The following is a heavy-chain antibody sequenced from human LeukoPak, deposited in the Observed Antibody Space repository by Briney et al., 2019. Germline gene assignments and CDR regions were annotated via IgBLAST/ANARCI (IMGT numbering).Heavy chain of an antibody. V-gene: IGHV3-48*04. Sequence: GGSLRLSCAVSGFTFSSYSMNWVRQAPGKGLEWVSYISSSSSTIYYADSVKGRFTISRDNAKNSVYLQMNSLRAEDTAVYYCARWREIFGGVIMTRGFDYWGQGTLVTVSS. CDR3: ARWREIFGGVIMTRGFDY. CDR2: ISSSSSTI. CDR1: GFTFSSYS. D-gene: IGHD3-3*01. J-gene: IGHJ4*02.